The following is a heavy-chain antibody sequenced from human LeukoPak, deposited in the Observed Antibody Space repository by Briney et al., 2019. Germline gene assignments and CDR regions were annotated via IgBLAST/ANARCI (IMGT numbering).Heavy chain of an antibody. D-gene: IGHD4-17*01. V-gene: IGHV3-21*01. J-gene: IGHJ4*02. CDR1: GFTFSRYN. CDR3: ARESATVTRNFDY. CDR2: ITTTGSYI. Sequence: GGSLRLSCAASGFTFSRYNMYWVRQAPGKGLEWVSSITTTGSYIYYADSVKGRFTISRDNAKNSLYLQMNSLRAEDTAVYYCARESATVTRNFDYWGQGTLVTVSS.